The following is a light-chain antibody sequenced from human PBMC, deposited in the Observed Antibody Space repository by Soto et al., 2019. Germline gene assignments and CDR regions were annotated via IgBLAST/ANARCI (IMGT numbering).Light chain of an antibody. J-gene: IGKJ4*01. CDR2: GAY. V-gene: IGKV3-15*01. CDR1: QSVSSN. Sequence: EIVMTQSPATLSVSPGERATLSCRASQSVSSNLAWYQQKPGQAPRLLIYGAYTRATGIPARFSGSGSGTEFTLTISSLQSEDFAVYYCQQYNNWPPGLTFGGGTKVDIK. CDR3: QQYNNWPPGLT.